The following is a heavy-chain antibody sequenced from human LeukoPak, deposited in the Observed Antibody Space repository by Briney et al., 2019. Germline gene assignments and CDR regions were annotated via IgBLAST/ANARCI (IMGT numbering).Heavy chain of an antibody. CDR1: GVSINTDNHY. CDR2: AYHSGST. CDR3: ARDQENRWFYY. Sequence: PSQTLSLTCTVSGVSINTDNHYWSWIRQSPGKGLEWIGAYHSGSTDYYTSLMSRLFMTPEASKNQLSLKVNSVAAAETAVYYCARDQENRWFYYWGQGTLVTVSS. D-gene: IGHD1/OR15-1a*01. J-gene: IGHJ4*02. V-gene: IGHV4-30-4*01.